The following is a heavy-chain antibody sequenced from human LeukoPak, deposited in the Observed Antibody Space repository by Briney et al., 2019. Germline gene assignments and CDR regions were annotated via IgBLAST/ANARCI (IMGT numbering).Heavy chain of an antibody. J-gene: IGHJ6*03. V-gene: IGHV3-30*02. CDR1: AFTFSSFG. D-gene: IGHD3-10*01. Sequence: GGSLRLSCAASAFTFSSFGMHWVRQAPGKGLEWVAFIRYDGSNKYYADSVKGRFTISRDNSKNTLYLQMNSLRAEDTAVYYCARVVDYYGSGSHGYMDVWGKGTTVTVSS. CDR3: ARVVDYYGSGSHGYMDV. CDR2: IRYDGSNK.